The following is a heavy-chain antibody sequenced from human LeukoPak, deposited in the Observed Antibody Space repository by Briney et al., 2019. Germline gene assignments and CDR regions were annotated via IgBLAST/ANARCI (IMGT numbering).Heavy chain of an antibody. CDR1: GFTFSSYW. D-gene: IGHD2-8*01. V-gene: IGHV3-7*01. J-gene: IGHJ4*02. CDR2: IKQDGSEK. Sequence: PGGSLRLSCAASGFTFSSYWMSWVRQAPGQGLEWVANIKQDGSEKYYVDSVMGRFTISRDNPKNSLYLQMNSLRAEDTALYYCARSNNAGFDYWGQGTLVTVSS. CDR3: ARSNNAGFDY.